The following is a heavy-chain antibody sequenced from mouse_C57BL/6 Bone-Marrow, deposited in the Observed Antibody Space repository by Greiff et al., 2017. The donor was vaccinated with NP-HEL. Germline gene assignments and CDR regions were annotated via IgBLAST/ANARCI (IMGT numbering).Heavy chain of an antibody. CDR2: IHPNSGST. Sequence: QVQLQQPGAELVKPGASVKLSCKASGYTFTSYWMHWVKQRPGQGLEWIGMIHPNSGSTNYNEKFKSKATLTVDKSSSTAYMQLSSLTSEDSAVYYCARNEGYYYGSSTMDAMDDWGQGTSVTVSS. CDR1: GYTFTSYW. D-gene: IGHD1-1*01. J-gene: IGHJ4*01. V-gene: IGHV1-64*01. CDR3: ARNEGYYYGSSTMDAMDD.